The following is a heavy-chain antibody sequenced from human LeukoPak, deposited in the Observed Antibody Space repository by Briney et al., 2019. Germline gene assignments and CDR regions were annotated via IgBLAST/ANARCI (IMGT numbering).Heavy chain of an antibody. D-gene: IGHD3-3*01. CDR1: GGSFSGYY. J-gene: IGHJ6*02. CDR2: INHSGST. CDR3: ARVRSPLYDFWSGYPAYGMDV. Sequence: PSETLSLTCAVYGGSFSGYYWSWIRQPPGKGLEWIGEINHSGSTNYNPSLKSRVTISVDTSKNQFSLKLSSVTAADTAVYYCARVRSPLYDFWSGYPAYGMDVWGQGTTVTVSS. V-gene: IGHV4-34*01.